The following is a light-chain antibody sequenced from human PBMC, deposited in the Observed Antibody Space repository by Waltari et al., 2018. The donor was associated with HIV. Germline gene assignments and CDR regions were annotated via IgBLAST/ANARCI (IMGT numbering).Light chain of an antibody. CDR3: QVWDSNSDHVV. J-gene: IGLJ2*01. Sequence: SYVLTQPPSVSVAPGQTASVSCGGSNIGGKSVHWYQQKPGQAPVLVVYDDSDRPSGIPGRFSGSNSGNTATLTISGVEAGDEAAYYCQVWDSNSDHVVFGGGTKLTVL. CDR1: NIGGKS. V-gene: IGLV3-21*02. CDR2: DDS.